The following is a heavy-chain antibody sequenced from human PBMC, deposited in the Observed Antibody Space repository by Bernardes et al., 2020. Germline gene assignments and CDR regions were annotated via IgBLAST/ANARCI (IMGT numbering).Heavy chain of an antibody. CDR1: GFTFTEFC. CDR3: ARSTGAAFYFDK. D-gene: IGHD7-27*01. J-gene: IGHJ4*02. CDR2: INTAGEST. Sequence: GGSLRLSCEVSGFTFTEFCMHWVRKVPGKGLEGVYRINTAGESTVYADSVRGRFTISRDNTKNTVSLQMNSLRVDDTAIYFCARSTGAAFYFDKWGQGSLVTVSS. V-gene: IGHV3-74*01.